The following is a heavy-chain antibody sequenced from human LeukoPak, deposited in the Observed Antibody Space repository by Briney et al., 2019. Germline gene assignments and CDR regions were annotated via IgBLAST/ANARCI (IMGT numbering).Heavy chain of an antibody. CDR1: GFTFSSYG. CDR2: ILYDGSNK. CDR3: AKATRYSSGWYHYYYYGMDV. V-gene: IGHV3-30*18. D-gene: IGHD6-19*01. Sequence: GGSLRLSCAASGFTFSSYGMHWVRQAPGKGLEWVAVILYDGSNKYYADSVKGRFTISRDNSKNTLYLQMNSLRAEDTAVYYCAKATRYSSGWYHYYYYGMDVWGQGTTVTVSS. J-gene: IGHJ6*02.